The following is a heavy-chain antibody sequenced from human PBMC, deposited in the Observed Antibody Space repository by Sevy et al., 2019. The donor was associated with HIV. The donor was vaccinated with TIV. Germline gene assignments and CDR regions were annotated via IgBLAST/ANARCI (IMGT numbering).Heavy chain of an antibody. J-gene: IGHJ6*02. CDR2: LIGGGRRT. V-gene: IGHV3-23*01. Sequence: GGSLRLSCAASGFPFSSYAMSWVRQAPGRGLEWVSTLIGGGRRTYYADSVTGRFIISRDNSRNTLYLQMNSLRAEDRVIYYCAKRRVQSGLSGGGANYGMDVCGRGTTVTVSS. CDR1: GFPFSSYA. CDR3: AKRRVQSGLSGGGANYGMDV. D-gene: IGHD2-8*02.